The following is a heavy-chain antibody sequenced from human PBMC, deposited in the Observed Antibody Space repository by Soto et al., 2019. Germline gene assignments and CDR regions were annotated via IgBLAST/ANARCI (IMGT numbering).Heavy chain of an antibody. J-gene: IGHJ4*02. V-gene: IGHV3-23*01. CDR1: GFTFSSYA. D-gene: IGHD3-10*01. CDR3: ASRRHYGSGSYPGY. Sequence: GGSLRLSCAASGFTFSSYAMSWVRQAPGKGLEWVSAISGSGGSTYYADSVKGRFTISRDNSKNTLYLQMNSLRAEDTAVYYCASRRHYGSGSYPGYWGQGTLVTVSS. CDR2: ISGSGGST.